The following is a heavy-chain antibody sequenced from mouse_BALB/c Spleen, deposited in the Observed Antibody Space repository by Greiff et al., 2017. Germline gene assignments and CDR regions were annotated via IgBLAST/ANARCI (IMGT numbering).Heavy chain of an antibody. CDR2: IWAGGST. J-gene: IGHJ3*01. CDR1: GFSLTSYG. Sequence: VKLVESGPGLVAPSQSLSITCTVSGFSLTSYGVHWVRQPPGKGLEWLGVIWAGGSTNYNSALMSRLSISKDNSKSQVFLKMNSLQTDDTAMYYCARDRDYYGSSFAYWGQGTLVTVSA. V-gene: IGHV2-9*02. D-gene: IGHD1-1*01. CDR3: ARDRDYYGSSFAY.